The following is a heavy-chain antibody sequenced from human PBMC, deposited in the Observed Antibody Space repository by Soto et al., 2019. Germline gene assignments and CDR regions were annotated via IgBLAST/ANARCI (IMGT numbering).Heavy chain of an antibody. J-gene: IGHJ4*02. Sequence: SETLSLTCSVSGGSISSYYWSWIRQPPGKGLEWIGYTHYSGSTNYNPSLKSRVTISVDTSKNQFSLKLSSVTAADTAVYYCARQIPRYYYDSSGYYDYWGQGTLVTVSS. D-gene: IGHD3-22*01. CDR1: GGSISSYY. CDR3: ARQIPRYYYDSSGYYDY. V-gene: IGHV4-59*08. CDR2: THYSGST.